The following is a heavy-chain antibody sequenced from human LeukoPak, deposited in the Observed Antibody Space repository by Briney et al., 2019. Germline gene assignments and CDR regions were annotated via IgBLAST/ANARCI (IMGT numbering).Heavy chain of an antibody. D-gene: IGHD1-26*01. CDR3: AKDQRGYYRPFDY. Sequence: GGSLRLSCAASGFTFSSYSMNWVRQAPGKGLEWVSAIGGGGVSTYYADSVKGRFTISRDNSKNTLYLQMNSPRAEDTAVYYCAKDQRGYYRPFDYWGQGTLVTVSS. CDR1: GFTFSSYS. J-gene: IGHJ4*02. CDR2: IGGGGVST. V-gene: IGHV3-23*01.